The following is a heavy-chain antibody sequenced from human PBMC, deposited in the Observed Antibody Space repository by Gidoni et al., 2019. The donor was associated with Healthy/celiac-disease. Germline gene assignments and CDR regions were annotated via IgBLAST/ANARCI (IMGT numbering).Heavy chain of an antibody. Sequence: EVQLVQSGAEVKQPGESLRISCKGSGYSFTSYSISWVRQMPGKGLEWMGRIDPSDSYTNYSPSFQGHVTISADTSISSAYLQWSSLKASDTAMYYCARQGPYYYGSGSYYTSHDAFDIWGQGTMVTVSS. J-gene: IGHJ3*02. CDR1: GYSFTSYS. D-gene: IGHD3-10*01. V-gene: IGHV5-10-1*01. CDR2: IDPSDSYT. CDR3: ARQGPYYYGSGSYYTSHDAFDI.